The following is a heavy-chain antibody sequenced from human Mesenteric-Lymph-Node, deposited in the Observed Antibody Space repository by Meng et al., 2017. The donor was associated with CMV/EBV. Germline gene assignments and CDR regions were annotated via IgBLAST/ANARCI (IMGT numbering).Heavy chain of an antibody. CDR2: IWSDGGNK. D-gene: IGHD1-1*01. CDR1: GFIFSGYG. V-gene: IGHV3-33*01. J-gene: IGHJ4*02. Sequence: GESLKISCGASGFIFSGYGMHWVRQAPGKGPEWVSFIWSDGGNKYYADSVKGRFTISRDNSKNTLYLQMYSLRAEDTAVYYCARDLGRGTATLDYWGQGALVTVSS. CDR3: ARDLGRGTATLDY.